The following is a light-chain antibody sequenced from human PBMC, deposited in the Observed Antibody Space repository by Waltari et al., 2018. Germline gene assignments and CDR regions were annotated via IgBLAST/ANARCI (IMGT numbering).Light chain of an antibody. J-gene: IGKJ2*01. V-gene: IGKV3-15*01. CDR2: GAS. CDR1: QSVTTN. CDR3: HQYNNGPPYN. Sequence: EIVMTQSPATLSLSPGERAVPSCRASQSVTTNLAWYQQKPGQAPRLLIYGASTRATNIPARFSGSGSGTEFNLTISSLQSEDFAVYYCHQYNNGPPYNFGQGTKLEI.